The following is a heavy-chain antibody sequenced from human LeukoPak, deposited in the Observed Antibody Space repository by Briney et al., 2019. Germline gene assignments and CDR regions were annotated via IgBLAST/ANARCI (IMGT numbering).Heavy chain of an antibody. CDR3: ARVLAIAVAGDFDY. V-gene: IGHV3-48*03. D-gene: IGHD6-19*01. J-gene: IGHJ4*02. CDR2: ISSSGSTI. CDR1: GFTFSSYE. Sequence: GGSLRLSCAASGFTFSSYEMNWVRQAPGKGLEWVSYISSSGSTIYYADSVKGRFTISRDNAKNSLYLQMNSLGAEDTAVYYCARVLAIAVAGDFDYWGQGTLVTVSS.